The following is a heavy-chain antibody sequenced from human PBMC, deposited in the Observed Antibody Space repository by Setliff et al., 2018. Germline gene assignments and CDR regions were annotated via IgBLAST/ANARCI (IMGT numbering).Heavy chain of an antibody. V-gene: IGHV3-74*01. CDR3: ARGYSAGYRIDY. D-gene: IGHD5-18*01. CDR1: GFSFRTFS. CDR2: LNGDGSTS. J-gene: IGHJ4*02. Sequence: GGSLRLSCAASGFSFRTFSMHWVRRAPGKGLIWVSRLNGDGSTSTYADSVKGRFTVSRDNAKNTLYLQMNSLRAEDSAVYYCARGYSAGYRIDYWGQGTLVTVSS.